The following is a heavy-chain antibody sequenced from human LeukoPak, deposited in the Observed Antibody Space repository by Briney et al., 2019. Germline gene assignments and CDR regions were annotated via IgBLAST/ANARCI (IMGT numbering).Heavy chain of an antibody. Sequence: GGSLRLSCAASGFTFSVYGMYWVRQPPGKGLEWVALISYDGTDKYHVDSVKGRFTISRDNSNNTLYLQMNSLRPDDTAVYYCAREYSDSSGYYYSGTFDYWGQGTLVTVSS. CDR1: GFTFSVYG. CDR2: ISYDGTDK. V-gene: IGHV3-30*03. D-gene: IGHD3-22*01. J-gene: IGHJ4*02. CDR3: AREYSDSSGYYYSGTFDY.